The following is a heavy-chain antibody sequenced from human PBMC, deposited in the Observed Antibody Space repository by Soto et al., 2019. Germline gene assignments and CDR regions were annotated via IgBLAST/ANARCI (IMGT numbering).Heavy chain of an antibody. CDR3: ARVGDNLVYQSYHMDV. Sequence: EVQLVESGGDLVQPGGSLRLSCAASGFTLDSYRMHWVRQAPGKGLEWVSYISSTSSTIYYADSVKGRFTISRDNAKNSLYLQMNSLRAEDTALYYCARVGDNLVYQSYHMDVWGKGTPVTVSS. V-gene: IGHV3-48*01. D-gene: IGHD2-2*01. CDR1: GFTLDSYR. CDR2: ISSTSSTI. J-gene: IGHJ6*03.